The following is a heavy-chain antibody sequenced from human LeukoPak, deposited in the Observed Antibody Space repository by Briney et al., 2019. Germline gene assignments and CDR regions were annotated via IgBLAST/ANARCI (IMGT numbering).Heavy chain of an antibody. CDR2: ISYDGSNK. CDR3: AKDLSGDMSD. Sequence: GGSLRLSCAASGFTFSSYGMHWVRQAPGKGLEWVAVISYDGSNKYYADSVKGRFTISRDNSKNTLYLQMNSLRAEETAVYYCAKDLSGDMSDWGQGTMVTVSS. D-gene: IGHD3-10*01. J-gene: IGHJ3*01. V-gene: IGHV3-30*18. CDR1: GFTFSSYG.